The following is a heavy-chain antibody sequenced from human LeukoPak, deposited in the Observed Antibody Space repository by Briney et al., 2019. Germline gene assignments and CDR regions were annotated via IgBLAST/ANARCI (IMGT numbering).Heavy chain of an antibody. CDR3: AKEQHRYCSGGSCYYFDY. Sequence: GRSLRLSCAASGFTFSSYGMHWVRQAPGKGLEWVAVISYDGSNKYYADSVKGRFTISRDNSKNTLYLQMNSLRAEDTAVYYCAKEQHRYCSGGSCYYFDYWGQGTLVTVPS. CDR1: GFTFSSYG. J-gene: IGHJ4*02. CDR2: ISYDGSNK. V-gene: IGHV3-30*18. D-gene: IGHD2-15*01.